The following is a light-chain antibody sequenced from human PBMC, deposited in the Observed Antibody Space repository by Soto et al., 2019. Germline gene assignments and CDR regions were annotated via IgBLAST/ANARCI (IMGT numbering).Light chain of an antibody. V-gene: IGLV1-51*01. CDR2: DNN. Sequence: QSVLTQPPSVSAAPGQKVTISCSGSSSNIGNNFVFWYQQLPGTAPKLLVYDNNKRPSGIPDRFSGSKSGTSATLDITGLQTGDEADYHCGTWDSSLSTGVFGGGTKLTVL. J-gene: IGLJ2*01. CDR3: GTWDSSLSTGV. CDR1: SSNIGNNF.